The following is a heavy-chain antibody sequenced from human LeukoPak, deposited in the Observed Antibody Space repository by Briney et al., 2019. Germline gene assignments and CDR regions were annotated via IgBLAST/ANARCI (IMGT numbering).Heavy chain of an antibody. V-gene: IGHV3-15*01. CDR2: IKSKTDGGTT. Sequence: GGSLRLSCAASGFTSSNAWMSWVRDGPAKGREGVGRIKSKTDGGTTDYAAAVKGRFTISSDESKHKLYLQMNSLKTEDAAVYYYFSEGQVVVLGPHTTDYWGQGTLVTVSS. CDR1: GFTSSNAW. D-gene: IGHD2-15*01. J-gene: IGHJ4*02. CDR3: FSEGQVVVLGPHTTDY.